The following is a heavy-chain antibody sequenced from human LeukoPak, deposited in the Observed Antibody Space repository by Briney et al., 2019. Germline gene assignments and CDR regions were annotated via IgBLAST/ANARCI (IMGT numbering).Heavy chain of an antibody. CDR3: ARGGGGSLQFDY. CDR1: GGSISSGGYS. D-gene: IGHD1-26*01. CDR2: IYYSGST. V-gene: IGHV4-30-2*05. Sequence: PSQTLSLTCAVSGGSISSGGYSWSWIRQPPGKGLEWIGYIYYSGSTYYNPSLKSRVTISVDTSKNQFSLKLSSVTAADTAVYYCARGGGGSLQFDYWGQGTLVTVSS. J-gene: IGHJ4*02.